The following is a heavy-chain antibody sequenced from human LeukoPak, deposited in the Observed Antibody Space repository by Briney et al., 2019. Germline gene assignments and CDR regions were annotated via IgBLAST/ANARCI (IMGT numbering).Heavy chain of an antibody. V-gene: IGHV3-48*04. Sequence: GGSLRLSCAASGFIFSSHGMNWVRQAPGKGLEWVSYISSSGSTIYYADSVKGRLTISRDNAKNSLYLQMNSLRAEDTAVYYCAELGITMIGGVWGKGTTVTISS. J-gene: IGHJ6*04. D-gene: IGHD3-10*02. CDR3: AELGITMIGGV. CDR1: GFIFSSHG. CDR2: ISSSGSTI.